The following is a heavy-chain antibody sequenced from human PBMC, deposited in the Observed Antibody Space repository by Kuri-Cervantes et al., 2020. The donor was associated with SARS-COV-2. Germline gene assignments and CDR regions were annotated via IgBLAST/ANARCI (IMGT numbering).Heavy chain of an antibody. J-gene: IGHJ5*02. CDR3: ASEVVTSYGFIVFLPASGWLDA. D-gene: IGHD3-16*01. Sequence: SETLSLTCAVYGGSFCDYYWTWIRQPPGTGLEWIGEINHTGSANYNPSLKSRVTISVDTSKNQFTLKVASVPAADTAMYNCASEVVTSYGFIVFLPASGWLDAWGQGTMVTVSS. CDR2: INHTGSA. V-gene: IGHV4-34*01. CDR1: GGSFCDYY.